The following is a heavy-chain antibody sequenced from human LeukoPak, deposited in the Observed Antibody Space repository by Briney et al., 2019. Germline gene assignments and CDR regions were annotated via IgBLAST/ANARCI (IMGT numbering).Heavy chain of an antibody. J-gene: IGHJ4*02. CDR2: ICPDGSVV. V-gene: IGHV3-74*01. Sequence: GGSLRLSCVVSGFTFSAYCMHWVRQGPEKGLEWVSRICPDGSVVNHADSVKGRFTTSRDNAKNTVFLQMNSLRVDDTAVYYCVRDLREADHWGLGTLVTVSS. CDR1: GFTFSAYC. D-gene: IGHD3-10*01. CDR3: VRDLREADH.